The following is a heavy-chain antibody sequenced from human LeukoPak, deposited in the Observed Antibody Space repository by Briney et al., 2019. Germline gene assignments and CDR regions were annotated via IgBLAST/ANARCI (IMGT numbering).Heavy chain of an antibody. CDR1: GFTFSAYA. V-gene: IGHV3-30*01. CDR2: ISYDGSNK. J-gene: IGHJ3*02. CDR3: ARGPGPIAGAKNPFDI. Sequence: GGSLGLSCAVSGFTFSAYAMHWVRQAPGKGLEWVAVISYDGSNKYYADYVKGRFAISGDKSKNTMYLHMNSLRPEDTAVYYCARGPGPIAGAKNPFDIWGQGTMVTVSP. D-gene: IGHD1-26*01.